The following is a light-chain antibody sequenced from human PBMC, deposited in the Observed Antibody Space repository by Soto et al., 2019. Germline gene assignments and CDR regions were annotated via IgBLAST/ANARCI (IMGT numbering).Light chain of an antibody. Sequence: EIVMTQSPATLSVSPGERATLSCRASQSVSSNLAWYQQKPGQAPRLLIYGASTRATGIPARFSGSGSGTEFTLTISSLQSEDFAVYYCQQYNNWPPPTWTFCQGTKVEIK. V-gene: IGKV3-15*01. CDR2: GAS. J-gene: IGKJ1*01. CDR3: QQYNNWPPPTWT. CDR1: QSVSSN.